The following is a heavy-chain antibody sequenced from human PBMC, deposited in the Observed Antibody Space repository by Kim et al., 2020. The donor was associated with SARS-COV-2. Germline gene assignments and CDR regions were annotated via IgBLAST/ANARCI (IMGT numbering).Heavy chain of an antibody. CDR2: SSGVDGSA. V-gene: IGHV3-23*01. Sequence: GGSLRLSCVASGFTFRNYGMSWVRQAPGKGPEWVSGSSGVDGSASYADSVKGRFTISRDNSKNTIYLDMNGLRVEDTAVYYCTSPDSSGWNRPLGNWGHG. CDR1: GFTFRNYG. J-gene: IGHJ2*01. CDR3: TSPDSSGWNRPLGN. D-gene: IGHD6-19*01.